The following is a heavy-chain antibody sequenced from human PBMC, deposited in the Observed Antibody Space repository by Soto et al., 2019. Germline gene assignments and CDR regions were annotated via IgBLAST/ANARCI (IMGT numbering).Heavy chain of an antibody. J-gene: IGHJ4*02. D-gene: IGHD1-26*01. CDR2: INAGNGNT. V-gene: IGHV1-3*01. CDR3: SRDDARGIREPDY. CDR1: GYTFTTYA. Sequence: QVQLVQSGAEVKKPGASVKVSCQASGYTFTTYAMHWVRQAPGQRLEWMGWINAGNGNTKYSQTLQGRVTITRDTSASTAYMELSILRSEDTCVYYCSRDDARGIREPDYWGQGTLVTVSS.